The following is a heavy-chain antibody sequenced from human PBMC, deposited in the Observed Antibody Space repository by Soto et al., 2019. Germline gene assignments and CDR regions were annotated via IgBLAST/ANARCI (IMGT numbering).Heavy chain of an antibody. CDR3: ARGASKRYYGSGSYYNRGPYYYGMDV. J-gene: IGHJ6*02. CDR2: INHSGST. Sequence: KPSETLSLTCAVYGGSFSGYYWSWIRQPPGKGLEWIGEINHSGSTNYNPSLKSRVTISVDTSKNQFSLKLSSVTAADTAVYYCARGASKRYYGSGSYYNRGPYYYGMDVWGQGTTVTVSS. CDR1: GGSFSGYY. D-gene: IGHD3-10*01. V-gene: IGHV4-34*01.